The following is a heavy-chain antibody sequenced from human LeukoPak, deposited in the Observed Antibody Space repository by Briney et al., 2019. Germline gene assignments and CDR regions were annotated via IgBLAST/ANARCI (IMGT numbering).Heavy chain of an antibody. Sequence: GSLRLSCSASGFAFSTYPMHWIRQPPGKGLEWLAYIYHSGSTNYNPSLESRVTTSVDMSKNQFSLKLSSVPAADTAVYYCAGGGLVRGTGTVYPDYWGQGTLVTVSS. D-gene: IGHD3-16*01. V-gene: IGHV4-59*08. CDR3: AGGGLVRGTGTVYPDY. CDR1: GFAFSTYP. J-gene: IGHJ4*02. CDR2: IYHSGST.